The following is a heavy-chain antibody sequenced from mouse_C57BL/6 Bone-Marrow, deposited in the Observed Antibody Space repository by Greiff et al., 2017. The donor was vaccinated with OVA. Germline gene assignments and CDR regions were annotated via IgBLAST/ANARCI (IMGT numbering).Heavy chain of an antibody. Sequence: QVQLQQPGAELVKPGASVKLSCKASGYTFTSYWMHWVKQRPGQGLEWIGMIHPNSGSTNYNEKFKSKATLTVDKSSSTAYMQLSSLTSEDSAVYYCARTWIYYDYDGFAYWGQGTLVTVSA. J-gene: IGHJ3*01. CDR2: IHPNSGST. V-gene: IGHV1-64*01. D-gene: IGHD2-4*01. CDR1: GYTFTSYW. CDR3: ARTWIYYDYDGFAY.